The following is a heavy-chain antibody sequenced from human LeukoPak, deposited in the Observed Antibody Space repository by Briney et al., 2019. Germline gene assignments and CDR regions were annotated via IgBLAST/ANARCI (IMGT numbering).Heavy chain of an antibody. CDR3: ARSKRGKPITIFPSDY. J-gene: IGHJ4*02. D-gene: IGHD3-3*01. CDR2: INHSGST. CDR1: GESFSDYY. V-gene: IGHV4-34*01. Sequence: PSETLSLTCAVYGESFSDYYWTWIRQPPGKGLEWIGEINHSGSTNYNPSLKSRVSISADTSKNQFSLKLSSVTAADTAVYYCARSKRGKPITIFPSDYWGQGTLVTVSS.